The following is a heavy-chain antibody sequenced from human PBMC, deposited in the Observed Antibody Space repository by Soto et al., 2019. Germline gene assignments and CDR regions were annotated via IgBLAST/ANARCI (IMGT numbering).Heavy chain of an antibody. CDR1: AFRFSTFG. V-gene: IGHV3-48*02. CDR2: ISSSSATI. D-gene: IGHD6-19*01. J-gene: IGHJ5*02. CDR3: ARDKGCVVAALNWLDP. Sequence: GGSLRLSCAASAFRFSTFGMNWVRQAPGQGLEWIAYISSSSATILYGGSVEGRFTVSRDNGENSLYLQMSSLRHEDTAVYYCARDKGCVVAALNWLDPWGHGTLVTVSS.